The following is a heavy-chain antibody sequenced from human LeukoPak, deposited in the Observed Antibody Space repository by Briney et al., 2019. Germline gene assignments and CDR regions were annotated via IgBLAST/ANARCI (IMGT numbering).Heavy chain of an antibody. V-gene: IGHV4-34*01. Sequence: NPSETLSLTCAVYGGSFSGYYWSWIRQPPGKGLEWIGEINHSGSTNYNPSLKSRVTISVDTSKNQFSLKLSSVTAADTAVYYCARVIRCYYGSGSYAFDIWGQGTMVTVSS. J-gene: IGHJ3*02. D-gene: IGHD3-10*01. CDR2: INHSGST. CDR3: ARVIRCYYGSGSYAFDI. CDR1: GGSFSGYY.